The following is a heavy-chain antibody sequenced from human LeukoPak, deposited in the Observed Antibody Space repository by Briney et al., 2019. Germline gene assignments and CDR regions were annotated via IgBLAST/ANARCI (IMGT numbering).Heavy chain of an antibody. J-gene: IGHJ4*02. CDR1: GGSMNTYC. D-gene: IGHD1-26*01. Sequence: SETLSLTCTVSGGSMNTYCWSWIRQPPGKGLERIGYIYGSGSTNYNPSLKSRVTISVDTSKNQFSLRLSSVTAADTAVYYSARLASGSYGPLTPFDYWGQGTLVTVSS. CDR2: IYGSGST. V-gene: IGHV4-59*08. CDR3: ARLASGSYGPLTPFDY.